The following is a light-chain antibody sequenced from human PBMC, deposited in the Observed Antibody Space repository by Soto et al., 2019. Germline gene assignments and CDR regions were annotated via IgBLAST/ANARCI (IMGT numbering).Light chain of an antibody. Sequence: IQMTQSPFSVSASVGERVTITCRASQGISSWLAWYQQKPGKSPTLLIYKASNLQTGVPSRFSGSGSGTDFTLTISSLQPEGFATYYCQQTSSFPLTFGGGTKVDIK. CDR1: QGISSW. CDR2: KAS. V-gene: IGKV1-12*01. J-gene: IGKJ4*01. CDR3: QQTSSFPLT.